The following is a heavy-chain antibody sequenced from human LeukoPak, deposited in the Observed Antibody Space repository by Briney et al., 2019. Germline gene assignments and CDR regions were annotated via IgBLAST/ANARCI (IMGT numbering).Heavy chain of an antibody. Sequence: GASVKVSCKASGGTFSSYAISWVRQAPGQGLEWMGRIIPIPGIANYAQKFQGRVTITADKSTSTAYMELSSLRSEDTAVYYCGGGSSSYCYYYYGMDVWGQGATVTVSS. D-gene: IGHD2-15*01. V-gene: IGHV1-69*04. CDR2: IIPIPGIA. CDR3: GGGSSSYCYYYYGMDV. J-gene: IGHJ6*02. CDR1: GGTFSSYA.